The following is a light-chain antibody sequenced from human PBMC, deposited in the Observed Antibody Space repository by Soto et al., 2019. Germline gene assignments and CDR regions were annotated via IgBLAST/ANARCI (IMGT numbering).Light chain of an antibody. J-gene: IGKJ4*01. CDR2: GAS. CDR1: QSVRSIY. V-gene: IGKV3-20*01. CDR3: QQYGTSLPLT. Sequence: EIVLTQSPGTLSLSPGERATLSCRASQSVRSIYLAWYQQKPGQAPRLLIYGASGRATGIPDRFSGSGSGTDFTLTISRLEPEDFAVYYCQQYGTSLPLTFGGGTRVDIK.